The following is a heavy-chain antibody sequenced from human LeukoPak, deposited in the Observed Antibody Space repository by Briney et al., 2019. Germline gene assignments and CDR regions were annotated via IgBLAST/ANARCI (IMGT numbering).Heavy chain of an antibody. CDR2: IGGDGAGT. CDR1: GLTFSDYA. J-gene: IGHJ4*02. D-gene: IGHD1-26*01. Sequence: GGSLRLSCAASGLTFSDYAMSWVRQARGKGLEWVSSIGGDGAGTYYADSVKGRFIISRDNSKSTVFLQMNSLRAEDTAVYYCARDVVGATYFDWGQGTLVTVSS. V-gene: IGHV3-23*01. CDR3: ARDVVGATYFD.